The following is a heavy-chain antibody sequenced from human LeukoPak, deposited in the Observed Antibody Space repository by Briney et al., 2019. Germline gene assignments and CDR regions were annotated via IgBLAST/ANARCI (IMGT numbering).Heavy chain of an antibody. D-gene: IGHD4/OR15-4a*01. CDR3: ARDPPAVRTNTYA. CDR2: IYSGGDT. Sequence: AGGSLRLSCAASGFTVSNNYMNWVRQAPGEGLEWVSLIYSGGDTHYADSVKGRFTISRDSSKNTLYLQMNSLRAEDTAVYYCARDPPAVRTNTYAWGQGTLVTVSS. V-gene: IGHV3-66*01. J-gene: IGHJ5*02. CDR1: GFTVSNNY.